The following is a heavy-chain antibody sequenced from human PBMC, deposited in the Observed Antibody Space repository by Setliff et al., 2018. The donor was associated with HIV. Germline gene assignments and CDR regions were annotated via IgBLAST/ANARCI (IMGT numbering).Heavy chain of an antibody. CDR3: ARWSGTYYDY. CDR1: GFSFSSYW. Sequence: PGGSLRLSCAASGFSFSSYWMHWVRQAPGKGLVWVSRINTDGSSTSYADSVKGRFTISRDNSQNTLYLQMNSLRGEDTAVYYCARWSGTYYDYWGQGTLVTVSS. D-gene: IGHD3-3*01. J-gene: IGHJ4*02. V-gene: IGHV3-74*01. CDR2: INTDGSST.